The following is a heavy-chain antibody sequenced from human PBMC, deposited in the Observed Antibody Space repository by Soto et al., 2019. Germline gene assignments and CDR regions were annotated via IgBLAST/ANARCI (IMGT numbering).Heavy chain of an antibody. V-gene: IGHV4-31*03. D-gene: IGHD6-6*01. CDR2: ISYTGRT. Sequence: PSETLSLTCTVSGGSISSDANFWSWIRQLPGRGLEWIGYISYTGRTYYTPSLNSRLTISLDTSKNLFSLRLSAVTAADTAVYFCARGSFSSSSSWFDPWGQGPLVTVSS. CDR1: GGSISSDANF. J-gene: IGHJ5*02. CDR3: ARGSFSSSSSWFDP.